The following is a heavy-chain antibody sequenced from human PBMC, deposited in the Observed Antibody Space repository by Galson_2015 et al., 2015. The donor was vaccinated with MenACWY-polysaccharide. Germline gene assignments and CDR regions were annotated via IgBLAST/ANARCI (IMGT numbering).Heavy chain of an antibody. D-gene: IGHD6-19*01. J-gene: IGHJ3*02. V-gene: IGHV3-74*01. CDR1: GLRISGHW. Sequence: SLRLSCAASGLRISGHWMHWVRQVPGKGLVWVSRINSDASGTNYADSVKGRFTISRDNAKNTLYLQMNNLRAEDTALYYCARKSAIAVGWGAFDIWGQGTMVTVSS. CDR3: ARKSAIAVGWGAFDI. CDR2: INSDASGT.